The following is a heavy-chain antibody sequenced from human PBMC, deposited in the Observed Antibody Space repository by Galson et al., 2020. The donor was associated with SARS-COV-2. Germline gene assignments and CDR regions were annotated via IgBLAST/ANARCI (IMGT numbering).Heavy chain of an antibody. Sequence: TGGSLRLSCAASGFIFSDYYMSWIRQAPGKGLEWVSHISSSGITVSFADSVKGRFTISRDNTKNSLFLQMNSLRPEDTAMYYCARHRYSFGSHHDGLDVWGHGTAVTVSS. CDR3: ARHRYSFGSHHDGLDV. J-gene: IGHJ6*02. CDR1: GFIFSDYY. V-gene: IGHV3-11*01. D-gene: IGHD5-12*01. CDR2: ISSSGITV.